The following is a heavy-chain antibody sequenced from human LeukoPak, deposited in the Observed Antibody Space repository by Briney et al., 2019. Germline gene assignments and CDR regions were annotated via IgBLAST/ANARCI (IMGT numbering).Heavy chain of an antibody. J-gene: IGHJ6*03. Sequence: PSETLSLTCAVDGGSFSGYYWSWIRQPPGKGLEWIGEINHSGGTNYNPSLKSRVTISVDTSKNQFSLKLSSVTAADTAVYYCARAGYYYMDVWGKGTTVTISS. V-gene: IGHV4-34*01. CDR1: GGSFSGYY. CDR3: ARAGYYYMDV. CDR2: INHSGGT.